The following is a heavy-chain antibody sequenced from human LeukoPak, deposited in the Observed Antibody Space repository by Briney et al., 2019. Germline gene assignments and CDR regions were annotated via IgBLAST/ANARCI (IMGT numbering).Heavy chain of an antibody. D-gene: IGHD4-17*01. J-gene: IGHJ5*02. V-gene: IGHV3-23*01. CDR1: GFIVSGDF. Sequence: GGPLRLSCAASGFIVSGDFMSWVRQAPGKGLEWVTTISNSGGSTYCADSVKGRFTISRDNSKNTLYLQMNSLRAEDTAVYYCAKGTTVIRGGWFDPWGQGTLVTVSS. CDR3: AKGTTVIRGGWFDP. CDR2: ISNSGGST.